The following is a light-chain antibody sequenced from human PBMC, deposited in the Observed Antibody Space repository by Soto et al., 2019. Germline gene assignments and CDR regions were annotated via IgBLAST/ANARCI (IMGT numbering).Light chain of an antibody. CDR1: QSVSSSY. CDR2: GAS. Sequence: EIVLTQSPGALSLSPGERATLSCRASQSVSSSYLAWYQQKPGQAPRLLIDGASSRATGIPDRFSGSGSGTDITLTISRLEPEDFAVYYCQASRTFGQGTKVDIK. V-gene: IGKV3-20*01. J-gene: IGKJ1*01. CDR3: QASRT.